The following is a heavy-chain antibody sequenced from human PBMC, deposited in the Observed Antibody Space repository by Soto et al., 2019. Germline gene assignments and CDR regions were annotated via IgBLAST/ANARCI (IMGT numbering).Heavy chain of an antibody. CDR1: GGSFSGYY. D-gene: IGHD3-10*01. V-gene: IGHV4-34*01. CDR2: INHSGST. CDR3: ARGGRRATMVRGVRLGYYGMDV. J-gene: IGHJ6*02. Sequence: SETLSLTCAVYGGSFSGYYWSWIRQPPGKGLEWIGEINHSGSTNYNPSLKSRVTISVDTSKNQSSLKLSSVTAADTAVYYCARGGRRATMVRGVRLGYYGMDVWGQGTTVTVSS.